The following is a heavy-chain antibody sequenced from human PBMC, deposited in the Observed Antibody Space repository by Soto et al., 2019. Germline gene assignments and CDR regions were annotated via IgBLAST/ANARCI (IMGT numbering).Heavy chain of an antibody. J-gene: IGHJ4*02. CDR2: IYYSGST. V-gene: IGHV4-59*08. CDR1: GGSISSYY. Sequence: QVQLQESGPGLVKPSETLSLTCTVSGGSISSYYWSWIRQPPGKGLEWIGYIYYSGSTNYNPSLKIRVTISVDTSKNPFSLKLSSVPAADTAVYYCARRDGSCFDYWGQGTLVTVSS. CDR3: ARRDGSCFDY.